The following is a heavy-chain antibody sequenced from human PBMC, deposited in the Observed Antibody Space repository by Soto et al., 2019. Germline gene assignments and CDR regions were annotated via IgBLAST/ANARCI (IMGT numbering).Heavy chain of an antibody. V-gene: IGHV4-59*01. CDR2: IYYSGST. CDR3: ARVVRHGYRGAFDI. Sequence: SETLSLTCTVSGGSISSYYWSWIRQPPGKGLEWIVYIYYSGSTNYNPSLKSRVTISVDTSKNQFSLKLSSVTAADTAVYYCARVVRHGYRGAFDIWGQGTMVTVSS. D-gene: IGHD3-10*01. J-gene: IGHJ3*02. CDR1: GGSISSYY.